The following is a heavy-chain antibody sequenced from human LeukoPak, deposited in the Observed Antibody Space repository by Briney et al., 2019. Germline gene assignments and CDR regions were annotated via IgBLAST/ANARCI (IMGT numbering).Heavy chain of an antibody. CDR3: ARGSGHAVLVPRGFDI. J-gene: IGHJ3*02. V-gene: IGHV1-69*06. D-gene: IGHD2-8*02. CDR1: GGNFNNFA. Sequence: SVKVSCKASGGNFNNFAVTWVRQAPGQGLVWVGRIIPLSGTANFAQEFQGRVSITADKSTSTAYMELRSLRSEDTAVYYCARGSGHAVLVPRGFDIWGQGTMVTVSS. CDR2: IIPLSGTA.